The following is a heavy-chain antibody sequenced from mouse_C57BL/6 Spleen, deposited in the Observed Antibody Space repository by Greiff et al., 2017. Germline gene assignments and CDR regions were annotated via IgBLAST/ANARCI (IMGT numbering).Heavy chain of an antibody. J-gene: IGHJ3*01. CDR1: GYTFTDYY. CDR2: IYPGSGNT. V-gene: IGHV1-76*01. CDR3: AKSYYYGSSPFAD. Sequence: QVQLQQSGAEVVRPGASVKLSCKASGYTFTDYYINWVKQRPGQGLEWIARIYPGSGNTYYNEKFKGKATLTAEKSSSTAYMQLSSLVSEESAVYYCAKSYYYGSSPFADWGKGTLVTVSA. D-gene: IGHD1-1*01.